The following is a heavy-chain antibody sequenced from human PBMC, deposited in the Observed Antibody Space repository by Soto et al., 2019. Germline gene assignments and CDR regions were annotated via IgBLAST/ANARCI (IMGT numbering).Heavy chain of an antibody. Sequence: GGSLRLSCAASGFTFSNAWMSWVRQAPGKGLEWVGRIKSKTDGGTTDYAAPVKGRFTISRDDSKNTLYLQMNSLKTEDTAVYYCTTASNYPLTDNFDYWGQGTLVTVSS. CDR3: TTASNYPLTDNFDY. J-gene: IGHJ4*02. V-gene: IGHV3-15*01. CDR2: IKSKTDGGTT. D-gene: IGHD1-7*01. CDR1: GFTFSNAW.